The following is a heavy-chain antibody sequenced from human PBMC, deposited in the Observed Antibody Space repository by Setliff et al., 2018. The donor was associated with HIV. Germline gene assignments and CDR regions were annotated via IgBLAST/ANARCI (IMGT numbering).Heavy chain of an antibody. J-gene: IGHJ4*02. V-gene: IGHV1-8*02. CDR2: MNPNSGNT. CDR3: ARDRSSTGDYNEEHLFEY. Sequence: ASVKVSCKASGYTFTSYDINWVRQATGQGLEWMGWMNPNSGNTGYAQKFQGRVTMTRNTSISTAYMELSSLRSEDTAVYYCARDRSSTGDYNEEHLFEYWGQGTLVTVSS. CDR1: GYTFTSYD. D-gene: IGHD3-22*01.